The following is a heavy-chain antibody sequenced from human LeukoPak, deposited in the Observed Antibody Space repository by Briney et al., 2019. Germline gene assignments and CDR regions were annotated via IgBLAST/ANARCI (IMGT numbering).Heavy chain of an antibody. CDR3: TTESLWLARWGY. Sequence: GGSLRLSCAASGFTFSSYSMNWVRQAPGKGLEWVSSISSSSSYIYYADSVKGRFTISRDNAKNSLYLQMNSLRAEDTAVYYCTTESLWLARWGYWGQGTLVTVSS. D-gene: IGHD6-19*01. V-gene: IGHV3-21*03. CDR1: GFTFSSYS. CDR2: ISSSSSYI. J-gene: IGHJ4*02.